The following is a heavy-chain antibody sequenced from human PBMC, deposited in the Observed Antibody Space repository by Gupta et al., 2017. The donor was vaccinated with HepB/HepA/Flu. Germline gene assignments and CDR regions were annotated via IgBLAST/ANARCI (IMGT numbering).Heavy chain of an antibody. CDR2: IIPILGIA. J-gene: IGHJ6*02. CDR3: ATVGGGGWPDQYYYYYYGMDV. V-gene: IGHV1-69*04. Sequence: QVQLVQSGAEVKKPGSSVKVSCKASGSTFRSYAISWVRQDPGQGLEWMGRIIPILGIANYAQKFQGRVTITADKSTSTAYMELSSLRSEDTAVYYCATVGGGGWPDQYYYYYYGMDVWGQGTTVTVSS. CDR1: GSTFRSYA. D-gene: IGHD2-21*01.